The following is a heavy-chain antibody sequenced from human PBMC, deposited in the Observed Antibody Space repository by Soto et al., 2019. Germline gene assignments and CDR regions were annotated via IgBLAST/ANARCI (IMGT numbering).Heavy chain of an antibody. D-gene: IGHD3-22*01. CDR2: ISAYNGNT. CDR1: GYTFSSYG. Sequence: GASVKFSCKASGYTFSSYGISWVRQAPGQGLEWMGWISAYNGNTNYAQKLQGRVTMTTDASTSTAYMELRSLRSDDTAVYYCARVHYYYDSSGYCEMIDYWGQGTLVTVSS. V-gene: IGHV1-18*01. CDR3: ARVHYYYDSSGYCEMIDY. J-gene: IGHJ4*02.